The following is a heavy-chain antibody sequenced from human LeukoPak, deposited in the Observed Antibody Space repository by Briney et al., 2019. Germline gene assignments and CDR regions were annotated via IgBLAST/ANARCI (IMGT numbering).Heavy chain of an antibody. CDR3: ATGSVIFDY. CDR2: INHSGST. V-gene: IGHV4-34*01. Sequence: SETLSLTCAVYGGSFSGYYWSWIRQPPGKGLEWIGEINHSGSTNYNPSLKSRVTISVVTSKNQFSLKLSSVTAADTAVYYCATGSVIFDYWGQGTLVTVSS. CDR1: GGSFSGYY. J-gene: IGHJ4*02.